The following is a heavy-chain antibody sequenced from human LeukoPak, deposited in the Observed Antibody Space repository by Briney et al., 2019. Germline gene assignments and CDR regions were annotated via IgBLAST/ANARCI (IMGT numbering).Heavy chain of an antibody. CDR1: GYSFTSYW. J-gene: IGHJ3*02. D-gene: IGHD6-13*01. CDR3: ARRPAAAGSGVGWGDI. V-gene: IGHV5-51*01. Sequence: GESLKISCKGSGYSFTSYWIGWVRQMPGKGLEWMGIIYPGDSDTRYSPSFQGQVTTSADKSISTAYLQWSSLKASDTAMYYCARRPAAAGSGVGWGDIWGQGTMVTVSS. CDR2: IYPGDSDT.